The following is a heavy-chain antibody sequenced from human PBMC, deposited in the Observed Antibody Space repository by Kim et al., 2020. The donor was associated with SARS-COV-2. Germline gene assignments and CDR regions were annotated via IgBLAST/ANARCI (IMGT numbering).Heavy chain of an antibody. V-gene: IGHV4-59*08. J-gene: IGHJ4*02. CDR1: GGSIKNYY. Sequence: SETLSLTCNVSGGSIKNYYWSWIRQTPGRGLEWIGYIYFKGRTNYNPSFNNRVTMSVDTSKNQFSLEVNSVTAADTAVYYCARHHGYSGAWDYLDFWGQG. CDR3: ARHHGYSGAWDYLDF. D-gene: IGHD5-12*01. CDR2: IYFKGRT.